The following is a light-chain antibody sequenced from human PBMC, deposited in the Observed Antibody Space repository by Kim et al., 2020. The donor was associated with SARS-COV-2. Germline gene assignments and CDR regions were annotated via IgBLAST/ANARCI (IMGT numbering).Light chain of an antibody. CDR1: SSNIENNY. Sequence: QSVLTQPPSVSAAPGQKVTISCSGSSSNIENNYVSWYQQLPGTAPKLLIFDNDERPSGIPDRFSGSKSGTSATLGITGLQTGDEADYYCGTWDSNLSVYVFGTGTRSPS. CDR2: DND. CDR3: GTWDSNLSVYV. J-gene: IGLJ1*01. V-gene: IGLV1-51*01.